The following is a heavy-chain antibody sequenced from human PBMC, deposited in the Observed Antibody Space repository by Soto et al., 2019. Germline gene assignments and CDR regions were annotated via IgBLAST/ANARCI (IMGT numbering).Heavy chain of an antibody. D-gene: IGHD6-13*01. Sequence: GQTLRSSGKRSGDSFTSSRWGWVRQIPGKGLEWMGIIYPGDSDTRYSPSSQGRLTISADKSISTAYLQWSGLKAWEPAMFFRAKVGIRGCSTVSAFWLKRSSDPVTPAEY. CDR2: IYPGDSDT. CDR1: GDSFTSSR. V-gene: IGHV5-51*01. J-gene: IGHJ1*01. CDR3: AKVGIRGCSTVSAFWLKRSSDPVTPAEY.